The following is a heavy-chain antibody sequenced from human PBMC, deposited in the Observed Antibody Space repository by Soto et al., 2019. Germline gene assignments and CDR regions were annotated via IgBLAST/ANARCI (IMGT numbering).Heavy chain of an antibody. CDR1: GFSLTTSGVG. V-gene: IGHV2-5*02. Sequence: QITLKESGPTLVKPTQTLTLTCTFSGFSLTTSGVGVGWMRQPPGKALEWLALIYWDDDKRYSPSLKSRLTITKDTSRNQVVLTMTNMDPVDTATYFCAHRDGFGEFDSWGKGTLVTVSS. CDR2: IYWDDDK. CDR3: AHRDGFGEFDS. D-gene: IGHD3-10*01. J-gene: IGHJ5*01.